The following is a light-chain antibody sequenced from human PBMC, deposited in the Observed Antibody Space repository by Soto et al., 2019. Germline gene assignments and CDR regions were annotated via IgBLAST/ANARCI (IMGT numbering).Light chain of an antibody. CDR2: EVS. Sequence: DVVMTQTPLSLSVAPGQPASISCKSSQSLLHITGETFLFWYLQKPGQSPQRLIYEVSTRVSGVPDRVSGSGSGTDLTLEISRLETDDVGIYYCMQSTHLPPTFGQGTRLGIQ. CDR3: MQSTHLPPT. J-gene: IGKJ5*01. V-gene: IGKV2D-29*02. CDR1: QSLLHITGETF.